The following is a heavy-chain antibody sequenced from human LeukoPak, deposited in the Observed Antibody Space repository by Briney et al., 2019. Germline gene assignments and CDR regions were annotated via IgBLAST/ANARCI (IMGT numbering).Heavy chain of an antibody. D-gene: IGHD6-19*01. Sequence: ASVNVSCKASGFTFTAYQMQWVRQAPGQGLEWIGWINPNSGDTNYAQKFQGRVTMTRDMSINAAYMELSSLRSDDTAVYYCARRSVPGPFDFWGQGTLVTVSS. J-gene: IGHJ4*02. CDR3: ARRSVPGPFDF. V-gene: IGHV1-2*02. CDR1: GFTFTAYQ. CDR2: INPNSGDT.